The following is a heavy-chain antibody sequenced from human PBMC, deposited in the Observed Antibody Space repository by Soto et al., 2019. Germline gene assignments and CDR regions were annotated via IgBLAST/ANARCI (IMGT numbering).Heavy chain of an antibody. CDR1: GFTFSAYG. V-gene: IGHV3-64*01. CDR2: IGPDGSRT. Sequence: ESGGGLVQPGGSLRLSCAASGFTFSAYGMHWVRQAPGKGLEYVSAIGPDGSRTYYANSVKGRFTISRDNSKNTLYLQMGSLRAEDMAVYYCARVRCSGGNGYSNYYYMDVWGKGTTVTVSS. J-gene: IGHJ6*03. CDR3: ARVRCSGGNGYSNYYYMDV. D-gene: IGHD2-15*01.